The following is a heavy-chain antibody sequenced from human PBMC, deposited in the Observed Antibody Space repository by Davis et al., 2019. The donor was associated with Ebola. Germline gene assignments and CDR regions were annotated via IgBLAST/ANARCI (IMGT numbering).Heavy chain of an antibody. CDR2: IHWDDDE. D-gene: IGHD5-12*01. V-gene: IGHV2-5*02. CDR3: ANRLVRNGYDPFDY. J-gene: IGHJ4*02. Sequence: SGPTLVKPTQTLTLTCSFSGFSLSTSGVTVGWIRQSPGKALEWLALIHWDDDERYSPSLESRLTITKDNSKTQVVLTMTNMDPVDTGTYYGANRLVRNGYDPFDYWGQGILVTVSS. CDR1: GFSLSTSGVT.